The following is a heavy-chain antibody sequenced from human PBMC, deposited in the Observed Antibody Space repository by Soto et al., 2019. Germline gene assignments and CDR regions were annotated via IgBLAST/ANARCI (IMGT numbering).Heavy chain of an antibody. V-gene: IGHV4-39*01. D-gene: IGHD3-9*01. CDR3: ARRGTFSTGYYVPTNWFDP. J-gene: IGHJ5*02. Sequence: SETLSLTCTVSGGSISSSSYYRGWIRQPPGKGLEWIGSIYYSGSTYYNPSLKSRVTISVDTSKNQFSLKLSSVTAADTAVYYCARRGTFSTGYYVPTNWFDPWGQGTLVTV. CDR2: IYYSGST. CDR1: GGSISSSSYY.